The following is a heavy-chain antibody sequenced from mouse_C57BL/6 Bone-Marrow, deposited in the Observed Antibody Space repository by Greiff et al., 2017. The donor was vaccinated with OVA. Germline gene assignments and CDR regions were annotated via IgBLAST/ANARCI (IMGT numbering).Heavy chain of an antibody. V-gene: IGHV1-74*01. CDR1: GYTFTSYW. J-gene: IGHJ1*03. CDR3: AIEGAGRGYFDV. CDR2: IHPSDSDT. Sequence: QVQLKQPGAELVKPGASVKVSCKASGYTFTSYWMHWVKQRPGQGLEWIGRIHPSDSDTNYNQKFKGKATLTVDKSSSTAYMQLSSLTSEDSAVYCCAIEGAGRGYFDVWGTGTTVTVSS. D-gene: IGHD3-3*01.